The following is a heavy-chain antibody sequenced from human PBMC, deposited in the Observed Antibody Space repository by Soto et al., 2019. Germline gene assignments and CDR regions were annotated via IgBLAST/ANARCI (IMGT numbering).Heavy chain of an antibody. V-gene: IGHV4-59*08. D-gene: IGHD3-10*01. J-gene: IGHJ6*02. Sequence: QVKLQQSGPGLVKPSETLSLTCTVSSGPSSSHNWGWIRQPPGRGLEWIGYVYYTGDTSYNPSLKSRVTISADTSTNHISLTLSSVTAADTAVYYWVRQWIGPLHCLVAVWGQGTTFSVSS. CDR2: VYYTGDT. CDR1: SGPSSSHN. CDR3: VRQWIGPLHCLVAV.